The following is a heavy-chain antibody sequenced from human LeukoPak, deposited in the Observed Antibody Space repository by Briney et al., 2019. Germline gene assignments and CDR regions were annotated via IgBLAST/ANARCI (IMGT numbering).Heavy chain of an antibody. CDR2: IYYSGST. CDR1: GGSISSSSYY. CDR3: ARLVSSAHFDY. J-gene: IGHJ4*02. D-gene: IGHD3-22*01. V-gene: IGHV4-39*01. Sequence: PSETLPLTCTVSGGSISSSSYYWGWIRQPPGKGLEWIGSIYYSGSTYYNPSLKSRVTISVDTSKNQFSLRLSSVTAADTAVYYCARLVSSAHFDYWGQGTLVTVSS.